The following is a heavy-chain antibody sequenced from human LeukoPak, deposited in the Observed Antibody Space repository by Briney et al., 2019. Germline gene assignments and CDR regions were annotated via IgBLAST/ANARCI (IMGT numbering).Heavy chain of an antibody. CDR2: ISSRSSYI. CDR1: GFTFSSYS. V-gene: IGHV3-21*01. Sequence: GGSLRLSCAASGFTFSSYSMNWVRQAPGKWLEWVSSISSRSSYIYYADSVNGRFTISRDNAKNSLYLQMNSLGAEDTAVYYCAREGAGAFDIWGQGTMVTVSS. D-gene: IGHD1-26*01. J-gene: IGHJ3*02. CDR3: AREGAGAFDI.